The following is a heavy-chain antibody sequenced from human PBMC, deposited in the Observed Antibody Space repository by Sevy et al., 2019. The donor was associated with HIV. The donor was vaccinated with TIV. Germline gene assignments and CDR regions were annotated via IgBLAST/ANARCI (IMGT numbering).Heavy chain of an antibody. CDR1: GFTLNNYA. V-gene: IGHV3-23*01. J-gene: IGHJ3*02. CDR2: VSGRGGDT. CDR3: AKDLVVVVGDAFDI. Sequence: GGSLRLSCVASGFTLNNYAMNWVRQAPGKGLEWVSAVSGRGGDTYYADSVKGRFTISRDISKNTLYLQMNSLRAEDTVVYYCAKDLVVVVGDAFDIWGQGTMVTVSS. D-gene: IGHD2-15*01.